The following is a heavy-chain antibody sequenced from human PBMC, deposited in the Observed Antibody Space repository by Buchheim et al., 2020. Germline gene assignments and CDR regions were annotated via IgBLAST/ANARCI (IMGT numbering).Heavy chain of an antibody. CDR3: ARDALSTYYYDSSGYYSY. D-gene: IGHD3-22*01. V-gene: IGHV3-21*01. Sequence: EVQLVESGGGLVKPGGSLRLSCAASGFTFSSYSMNWVRQAPGKGLEWVSSISSSSSYIYYADSVKGRFTISRDNAKNSLYLPMNSLRAEDTAVYYCARDALSTYYYDSSGYYSYWGQGTL. J-gene: IGHJ4*02. CDR2: ISSSSSYI. CDR1: GFTFSSYS.